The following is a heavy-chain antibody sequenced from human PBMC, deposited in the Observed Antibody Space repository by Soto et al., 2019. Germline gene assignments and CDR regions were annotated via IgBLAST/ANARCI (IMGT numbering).Heavy chain of an antibody. Sequence: ASKTLSLTCTVSGSDITTYYWSWLRQSPGKGLEWIGPIYDTGSTTYNPSLKSRVTISVDTSNKQFSLRLTSVTAADTSVYYCARELTTVTIIDYWGQGTLVTVSS. J-gene: IGHJ4*02. CDR1: GSDITTYY. CDR2: IYDTGST. CDR3: ARELTTVTIIDY. V-gene: IGHV4-59*01. D-gene: IGHD4-17*01.